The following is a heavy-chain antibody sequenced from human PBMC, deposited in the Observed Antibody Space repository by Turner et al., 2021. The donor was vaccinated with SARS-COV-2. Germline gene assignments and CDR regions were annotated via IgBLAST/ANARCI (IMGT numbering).Heavy chain of an antibody. V-gene: IGHV4-34*02. D-gene: IGHD5-12*01. CDR1: GGSLSGYY. CDR2: INHSGYT. CDR3: ARVDIVSTNYFDP. Sequence: QVQLQQWGAGLLKPSETLSLTCAVSGGSLSGYYWSWIRQPPGKGLEWIREINHSGYTNYNPSLKSRVTISVDTSKNQISLKLNSVTAADTALYYCARVDIVSTNYFDPWGQGTLVTVSS. J-gene: IGHJ5*02.